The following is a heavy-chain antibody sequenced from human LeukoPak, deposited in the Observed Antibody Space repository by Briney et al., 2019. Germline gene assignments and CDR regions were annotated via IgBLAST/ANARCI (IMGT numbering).Heavy chain of an antibody. CDR1: GFTFSSYG. D-gene: IGHD3-22*01. V-gene: IGHV3-30*03. CDR3: ARGPDYYDSSGPSSSDY. Sequence: PGRSLRLSCAASGFTFSSYGMHWVRQAPGKGLEWVAVISYDGSNKYYADSVKGRLTISRDNSKNTLYLQMNSLRAEDTAVYYCARGPDYYDSSGPSSSDYWGQGTLVTVSS. J-gene: IGHJ4*02. CDR2: ISYDGSNK.